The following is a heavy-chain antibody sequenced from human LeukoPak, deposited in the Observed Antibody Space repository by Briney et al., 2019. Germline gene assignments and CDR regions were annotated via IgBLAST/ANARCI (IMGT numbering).Heavy chain of an antibody. CDR3: ARGKTSQNIVTRKTYNWFDP. Sequence: GGSLRLSCAASEFTFSSYNMGWVRQAPGKGLEWVSSISSSSDYIYYADSVKGRFTISRDNAKNSLYLQMKSLRAEDTAVYYCARGKTSQNIVTRKTYNWFDPWGQGTLVTVSS. D-gene: IGHD2/OR15-2a*01. CDR2: ISSSSDYI. CDR1: EFTFSSYN. J-gene: IGHJ5*02. V-gene: IGHV3-21*01.